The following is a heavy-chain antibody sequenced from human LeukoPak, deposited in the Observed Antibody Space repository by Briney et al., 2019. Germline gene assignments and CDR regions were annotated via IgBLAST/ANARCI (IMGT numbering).Heavy chain of an antibody. D-gene: IGHD6-13*01. J-gene: IGHJ6*03. CDR3: ARVGSSWYAYYYYMDV. V-gene: IGHV1-18*01. CDR1: GYTFTSYG. CDR2: ISAYNGNT. Sequence: ASVKVSCKASGYTFTSYGISWVRQAPGQGLGWMGWISAYNGNTNYAQKLQVRVTMTTDTSTSTAYMELRSLRSDDTAVYYCARVGSSWYAYYYYMDVWGKGTTVTVSS.